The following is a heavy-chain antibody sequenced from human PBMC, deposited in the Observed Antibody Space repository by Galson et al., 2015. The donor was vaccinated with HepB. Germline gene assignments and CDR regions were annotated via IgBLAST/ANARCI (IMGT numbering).Heavy chain of an antibody. Sequence: QSGAEVKKPGESLKISCKGSGYSFTSYWIGWVRQMPGKGLEWMGIIYPGDSDTRYSPSFQGQVTISADKSISTAYLQWSSLKASDTATYYCARVYYYDSSGPQGYFDLWGRGTLVTVSS. D-gene: IGHD3-22*01. CDR3: ARVYYYDSSGPQGYFDL. CDR2: IYPGDSDT. V-gene: IGHV5-51*01. CDR1: GYSFTSYW. J-gene: IGHJ2*01.